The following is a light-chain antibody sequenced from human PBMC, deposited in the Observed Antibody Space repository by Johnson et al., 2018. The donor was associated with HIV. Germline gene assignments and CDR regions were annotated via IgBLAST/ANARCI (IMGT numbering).Light chain of an antibody. J-gene: IGLJ1*01. CDR3: GTWARSLSAFYF. Sequence: QSVLTQPPSVSAAPGQKVTISCSGSSSNIGNNYVSWYQQLPGTAPKLLIYDNNKRPSGIPDRFSGSKSGTSATLGITGLQTGDEADYYCGTWARSLSAFYFFGTGTKVTVL. V-gene: IGLV1-51*01. CDR1: SSNIGNNY. CDR2: DNN.